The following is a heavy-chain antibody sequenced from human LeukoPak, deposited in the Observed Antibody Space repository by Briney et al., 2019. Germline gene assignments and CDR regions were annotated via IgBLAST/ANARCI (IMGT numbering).Heavy chain of an antibody. J-gene: IGHJ4*02. CDR2: IASDGNYR. V-gene: IGHV3-30*02. D-gene: IGHD1-1*01. Sequence: PGGSLRLSCAASGFTFTHYGMHWVRQAPGKGLEWVAYIASDGNYRDYVDSVRGRFTVSRDNSKNTLYLQMDSLRAEDTAVYYCANLPYNWNEYFDDYWGQGTLATVSS. CDR3: ANLPYNWNEYFDDY. CDR1: GFTFTHYG.